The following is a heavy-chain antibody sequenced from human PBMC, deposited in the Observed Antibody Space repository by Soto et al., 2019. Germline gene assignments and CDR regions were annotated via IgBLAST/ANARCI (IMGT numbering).Heavy chain of an antibody. D-gene: IGHD6-6*01. J-gene: IGHJ4*02. V-gene: IGHV4-30-2*01. CDR3: AGGIAARPLGY. CDR2: IYHSGST. CDR1: GGSISSGGYS. Sequence: QLQLQESGSGLVKPSQTLSLTCAVSGGSISSGGYSWSWIRQPPGKGLEWIGYIYHSGSTYYNPSLKSRVTIPVDRSTDQFSLKLSSVTAADTAVYYCAGGIAARPLGYWGQGTLVTVSS.